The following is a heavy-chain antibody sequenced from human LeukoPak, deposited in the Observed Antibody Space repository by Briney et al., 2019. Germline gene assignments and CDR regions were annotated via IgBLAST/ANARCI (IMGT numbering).Heavy chain of an antibody. CDR2: TSYSGNT. CDR3: TRAPRKAWFDP. D-gene: IGHD1-14*01. CDR1: GGSISSFY. J-gene: IGHJ5*02. Sequence: SETLSLTCSVSGGSISSFYCSWIRQPPGKGLEWIGYTSYSGNTNYNPSLKSRVTMSVDTSRKQFSLRLTSVTAADTAVYSCTRAPRKAWFDPWGQGTLVTVSS. V-gene: IGHV4-59*01.